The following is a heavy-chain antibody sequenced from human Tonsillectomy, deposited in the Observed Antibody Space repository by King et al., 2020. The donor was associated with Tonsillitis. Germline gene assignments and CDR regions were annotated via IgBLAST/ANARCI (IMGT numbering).Heavy chain of an antibody. J-gene: IGHJ4*02. CDR3: AKDKSLYYDFWSGYKDY. D-gene: IGHD3-3*01. V-gene: IGHV3-9*01. Sequence: QLVQSGGGLVQPGRSLRLSCAASGFTFDDYAMHWVRQAPGKGLEWVSGISWNSGSIGYADSVKGRFTISRDNAKNSLYLQMNSLRAEDTALYYCAKDKSLYYDFWSGYKDYWGQGTLVTVSS. CDR2: ISWNSGSI. CDR1: GFTFDDYA.